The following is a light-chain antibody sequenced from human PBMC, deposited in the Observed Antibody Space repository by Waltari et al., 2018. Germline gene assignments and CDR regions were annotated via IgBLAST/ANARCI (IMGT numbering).Light chain of an antibody. CDR2: VNSDGSH. V-gene: IGLV4-69*01. Sequence: QLVLTQSPSASASLGASVKLTCTLDSGHSSNIIAWLQQQPEKGPRYLMKVNSDGSHSKGDEIPDRFSGSSSGAERYLTISSLQSEEEADYYCQTGGHGTWVFGGGTKLTVL. CDR3: QTGGHGTWV. J-gene: IGLJ3*02. CDR1: SGHSSNI.